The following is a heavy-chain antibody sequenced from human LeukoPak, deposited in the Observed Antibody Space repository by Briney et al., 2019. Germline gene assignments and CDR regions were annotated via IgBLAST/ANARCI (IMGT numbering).Heavy chain of an antibody. V-gene: IGHV4-59*01. D-gene: IGHD6-19*01. CDR3: ARDGVAGGFDY. J-gene: IGHJ4*02. Sequence: SETLSLTCTVSGGSIGSYYWNWIRQPPGKGLEWIGYIHYSGSSNHNASLKSRVTISVDTSKNQFSLKLSSVTAADTAVYYCARDGVAGGFDYWGQGTLVTVSS. CDR1: GGSIGSYY. CDR2: IHYSGSS.